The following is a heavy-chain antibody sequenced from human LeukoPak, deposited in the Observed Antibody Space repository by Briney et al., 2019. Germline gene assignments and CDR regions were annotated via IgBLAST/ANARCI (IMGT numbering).Heavy chain of an antibody. CDR1: GYTFTGYY. CDR3: ARDQRITMVRGVNPPDY. V-gene: IGHV1-2*06. CDR2: INPNSGGT. J-gene: IGHJ4*02. D-gene: IGHD3-10*01. Sequence: ASVKVSCKASGYTFTGYYMHWVRRAPGQGLEWMGRINPNSGGTNYAQKFQGRVTMTRDTSISTAYMELSRLRPDDTAVYYCARDQRITMVRGVNPPDYWGQGTLVTVSS.